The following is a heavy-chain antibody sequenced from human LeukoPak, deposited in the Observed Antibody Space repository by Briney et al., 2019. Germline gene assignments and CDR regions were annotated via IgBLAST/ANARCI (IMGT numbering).Heavy chain of an antibody. Sequence: GGSLRLSCAASGFTFSSYAMNWVRRAPGKGLEWVSSISSSSSYIYYADSVKGRFTISRDNSKNTLYLQMNSPRAEDTAVYYCARSGITGYYDSSGYYPYWGQGTLVTVSS. CDR3: ARSGITGYYDSSGYYPY. D-gene: IGHD3-22*01. J-gene: IGHJ4*02. V-gene: IGHV3-21*06. CDR2: ISSSSSYI. CDR1: GFTFSSYA.